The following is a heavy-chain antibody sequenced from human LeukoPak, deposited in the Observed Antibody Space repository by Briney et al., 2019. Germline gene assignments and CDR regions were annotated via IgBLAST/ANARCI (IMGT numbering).Heavy chain of an antibody. CDR1: GFTFSGSA. CDR3: TRHGSSSSRRMDV. CDR2: IRSKANSYAT. V-gene: IGHV3-73*01. J-gene: IGHJ6*03. Sequence: PGGSLKLSCAASGFTFSGSAMHWVRQASGKGLEWVGRIRSKANSYATAYAASVKGRFTISRDGSKNTAYLQMNSLKTEDTAVYYCTRHGSSSSRRMDVWGKGTTVTVSS. D-gene: IGHD6-6*01.